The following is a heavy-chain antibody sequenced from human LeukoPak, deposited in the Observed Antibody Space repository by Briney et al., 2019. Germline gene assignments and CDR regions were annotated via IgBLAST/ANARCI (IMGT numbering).Heavy chain of an antibody. D-gene: IGHD6-25*01. V-gene: IGHV4-30-2*01. J-gene: IGHJ4*02. Sequence: SQTLSLTCTVSGGSISSGGYYWSWIRQPPGKGLEWIGYIYHSGSTYYNPSLKSRVTISVDTSKNQFSLKLSSVTAADTAVYYCASRNGWDSPFDYWGQGTLVTVSS. CDR2: IYHSGST. CDR1: GGSISSGGYY. CDR3: ASRNGWDSPFDY.